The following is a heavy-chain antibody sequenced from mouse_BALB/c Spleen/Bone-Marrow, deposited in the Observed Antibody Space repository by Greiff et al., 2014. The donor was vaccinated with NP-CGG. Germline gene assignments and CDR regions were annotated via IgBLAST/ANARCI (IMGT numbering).Heavy chain of an antibody. CDR3: ARQAMDY. J-gene: IGHJ4*01. Sequence: LVESGASVKMSCKASGYTFTSYYIHWVKQRPGQGLEWIGWIYPGDGGTKYNEKFKGKTTLTADKSSSTAYMLLSSLTSEDSAIYFCARQAMDYWGQGTSVTVSS. V-gene: IGHV1S56*01. CDR2: IYPGDGGT. CDR1: GYTFTSYY.